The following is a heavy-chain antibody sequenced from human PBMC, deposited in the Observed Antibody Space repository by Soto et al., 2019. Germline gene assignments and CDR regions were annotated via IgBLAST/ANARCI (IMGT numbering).Heavy chain of an antibody. CDR1: GDSISSYY. CDR2: IHYSGSN. J-gene: IGHJ6*01. Sequence: QGQLQESGPGLVKPSGALSLTCTVSGDSISSYYWNWMRQPPGKGLEWIGYIHYSGSNNYNPSLKSRVTISVDTSKNQFSLKLSSVTAADTAVYYCARWGRSRKLDVWGQGTTVTVSS. V-gene: IGHV4-59*08. CDR3: ARWGRSRKLDV. D-gene: IGHD3-16*01.